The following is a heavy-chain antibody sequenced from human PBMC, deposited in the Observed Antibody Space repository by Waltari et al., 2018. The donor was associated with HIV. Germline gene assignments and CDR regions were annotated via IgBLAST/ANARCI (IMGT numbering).Heavy chain of an antibody. D-gene: IGHD6-13*01. Sequence: QVQLVQSGAEVKKPGASVKVSCKASGYTFNGYYMNWLRQAPGKGLEWMGRINPNSGATKYAQNFQGRVTMTSDTSISTAYMELNRRTSDDTAVYYCARESGYSSSWMYRWFDPWGQGTLVTVSS. J-gene: IGHJ5*02. CDR2: INPNSGAT. CDR1: GYTFNGYY. V-gene: IGHV1-2*06. CDR3: ARESGYSSSWMYRWFDP.